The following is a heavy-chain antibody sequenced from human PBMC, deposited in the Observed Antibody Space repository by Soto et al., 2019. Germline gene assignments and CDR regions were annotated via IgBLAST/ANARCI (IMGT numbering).Heavy chain of an antibody. J-gene: IGHJ4*02. CDR3: ARVLPHYDFWSGYLDY. D-gene: IGHD3-3*01. CDR2: IIPIFGTA. Sequence: ASVKVSCKASGGTFSSYAISWVRQAPGQGLEWMGGIIPIFGTANYAQKFQGRVTITADESTSTAYMELSSLRSEDTAVYYCARVLPHYDFWSGYLDYWGQGTLVTVSS. CDR1: GGTFSSYA. V-gene: IGHV1-69*13.